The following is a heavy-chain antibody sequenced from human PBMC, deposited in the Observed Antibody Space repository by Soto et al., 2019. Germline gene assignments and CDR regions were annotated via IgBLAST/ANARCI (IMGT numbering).Heavy chain of an antibody. CDR2: IYWDDDN. CDR3: AHGRGWLSDY. D-gene: IGHD6-19*01. V-gene: IGHV2-5*02. Sequence: QITLKESGPTLVKPTQTLTLTCSFSGFSLTSTAVGVNWIRQPPGKALEWLALIYWDDDNHFSPSLKSRLSVTKDTSKNPVVLTMTNMDPVDTATYYCAHGRGWLSDYWGQGILVTVSS. J-gene: IGHJ4*02. CDR1: GFSLTSTAVG.